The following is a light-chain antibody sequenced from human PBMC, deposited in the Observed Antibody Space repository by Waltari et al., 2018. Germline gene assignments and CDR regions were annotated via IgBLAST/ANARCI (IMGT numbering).Light chain of an antibody. Sequence: QSALTQPASVSGSPGQSITISCTGTSSDVGGYNYVSWYQQHPGKAPKLMIYDVSSRPSWVSNRFSGSKSGNTASLTISGLQAEDEADYYCSSYTSSSTPYVFGSGTKVTVL. CDR3: SSYTSSSTPYV. CDR2: DVS. V-gene: IGLV2-14*03. CDR1: SSDVGGYNY. J-gene: IGLJ1*01.